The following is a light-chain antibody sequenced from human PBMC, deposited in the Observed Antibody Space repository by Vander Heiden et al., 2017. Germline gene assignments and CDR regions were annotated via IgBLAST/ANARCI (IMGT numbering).Light chain of an antibody. J-gene: IGKJ1*01. V-gene: IGKV3-15*01. CDR2: GAF. Sequence: EIVMTQSPATLSVSPGERATLSCRASQSVSSNLAWYQQKPGQAPRLLIYGAFTRATGIPARFSGSGSGTEFTLTINSLQSEDFAVYYCQQDNIWRRTFGHGTKVEIK. CDR1: QSVSSN. CDR3: QQDNIWRRT.